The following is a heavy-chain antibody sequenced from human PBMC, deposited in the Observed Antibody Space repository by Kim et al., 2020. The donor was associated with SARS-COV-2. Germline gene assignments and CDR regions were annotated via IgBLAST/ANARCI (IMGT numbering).Heavy chain of an antibody. J-gene: IGHJ3*02. V-gene: IGHV3-66*01. CDR1: GFTVSSNY. Sequence: GGSLRLSCAASGFTVSSNYMSWVRQAPGKGLKWVSVIYSGGSTYYADSVKGRFTISRDNSKNTLYLQMNSLRAEDTAVYYCARDPKYSGSPIDAFDIWGQGTMVTVSS. CDR3: ARDPKYSGSPIDAFDI. D-gene: IGHD1-26*01. CDR2: IYSGGST.